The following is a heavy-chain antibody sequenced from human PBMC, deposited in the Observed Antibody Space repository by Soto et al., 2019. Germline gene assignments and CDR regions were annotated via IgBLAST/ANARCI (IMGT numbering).Heavy chain of an antibody. CDR2: IYYSGST. J-gene: IGHJ4*02. Sequence: SETLSLTCTVSGGSISSSNYYWGWIRQPPGKGLEWIGSIYYSGSTYYNPSLESRVTISVDKSKNQFSLKLSSVTAADTAVYYCARTRYYYDSSGYYLGTYYFDYWGQGTLVTVSS. CDR1: GGSISSSNYY. V-gene: IGHV4-39*07. D-gene: IGHD3-22*01. CDR3: ARTRYYYDSSGYYLGTYYFDY.